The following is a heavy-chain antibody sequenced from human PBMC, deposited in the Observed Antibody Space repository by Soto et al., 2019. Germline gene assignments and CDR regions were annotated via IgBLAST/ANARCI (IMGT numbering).Heavy chain of an antibody. CDR3: ARVLGYCTNGVCLLPRYYFDY. CDR1: GYTFTSYG. D-gene: IGHD2-8*01. V-gene: IGHV1-18*01. J-gene: IGHJ4*02. Sequence: VQLVQSGAEVKKPGASVKVSCKASGYTFTSYGISWVRQAPGQGLEWMGWISAYNGNTNYAQKLQGRVTMTTDTSTSTAYMELRSLRSDDTAVYYCARVLGYCTNGVCLLPRYYFDYWGQGTLVTVSS. CDR2: ISAYNGNT.